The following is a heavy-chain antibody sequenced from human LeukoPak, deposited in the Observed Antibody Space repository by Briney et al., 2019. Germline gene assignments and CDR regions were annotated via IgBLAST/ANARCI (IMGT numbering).Heavy chain of an antibody. D-gene: IGHD3-10*01. CDR1: GGSISSYY. Sequence: SETLSLTCTVSGGSISSYYSSWIRQPPGRGLEWIGYIYYSGSTNYNPSLKSRVTISVDTSKNQFSLKLSSVTAADTAVYYCARLWVGWGSGSRYGAYFDYWGQGTLVTVSS. CDR3: ARLWVGWGSGSRYGAYFDY. CDR2: IYYSGST. J-gene: IGHJ4*02. V-gene: IGHV4-59*08.